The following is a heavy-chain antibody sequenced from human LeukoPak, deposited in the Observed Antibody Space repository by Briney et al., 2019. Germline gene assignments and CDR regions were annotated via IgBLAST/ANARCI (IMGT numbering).Heavy chain of an antibody. CDR2: IYNGDMT. D-gene: IGHD1-7*01. Sequence: PGGSLRLSCAASGLTVSSNYMSWVRQAPGKGLEWLSVIYNGDMTYYADSVKGRFTISRDNSKNTLYLQVNNLRAEDTAVYYCARLRTGTTSWWFDPWGQGTLVTVSS. CDR3: ARLRTGTTSWWFDP. CDR1: GLTVSSNY. J-gene: IGHJ5*02. V-gene: IGHV3-66*01.